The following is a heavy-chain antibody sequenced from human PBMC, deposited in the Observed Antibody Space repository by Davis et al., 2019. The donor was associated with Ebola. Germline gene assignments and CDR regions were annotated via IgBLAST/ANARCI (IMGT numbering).Heavy chain of an antibody. V-gene: IGHV3-73*01. CDR3: AAPRITGTSGYYYGMDV. Sequence: GESLKISCAASGFTFSGSAMHWVRQASGKGLEWVGRIRSKANSYATAYAASVKGRFTISRDDSKNTAYLQMNSLRAEDTAVYYCAAPRITGTSGYYYGMDVWGQGTTVTVSS. D-gene: IGHD1-20*01. J-gene: IGHJ6*02. CDR1: GFTFSGSA. CDR2: IRSKANSYAT.